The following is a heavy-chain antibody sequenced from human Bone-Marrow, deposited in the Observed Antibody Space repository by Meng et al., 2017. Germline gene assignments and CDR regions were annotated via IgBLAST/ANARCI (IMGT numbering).Heavy chain of an antibody. V-gene: IGHV3-33*08. J-gene: IGHJ6*02. Sequence: GESLKISCAASGFTFSSYAMHWVRQAPGKGLEWVAVIWYDGSNKYYADSVKGRFTISRDNSKNTLYLQMNSLRAEDTAVYYCATRGVDYGDYYYYGMDVWGQGTTVTVSS. D-gene: IGHD4-17*01. CDR3: ATRGVDYGDYYYYGMDV. CDR1: GFTFSSYA. CDR2: IWYDGSNK.